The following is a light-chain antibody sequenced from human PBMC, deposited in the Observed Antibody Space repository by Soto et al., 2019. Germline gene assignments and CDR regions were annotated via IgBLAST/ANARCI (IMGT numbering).Light chain of an antibody. V-gene: IGKV1-39*01. CDR1: QRVTTR. Sequence: MQITQSPSSLSSSLRDRLTIICRASQRVTTRLAWYQQKPGKAPKVLIYDASALQSGVPSRFSGSESGTDFTLTISSLQPEDFATYYCQQSYSTPLTFGGGTKVDIK. CDR3: QQSYSTPLT. CDR2: DAS. J-gene: IGKJ4*01.